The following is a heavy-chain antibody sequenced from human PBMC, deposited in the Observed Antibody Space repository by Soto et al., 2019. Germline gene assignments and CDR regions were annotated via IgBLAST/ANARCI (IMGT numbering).Heavy chain of an antibody. J-gene: IGHJ6*02. D-gene: IGHD6-13*01. CDR1: GFIVSDNY. V-gene: IGHV3-53*01. CDR2: IYSGGST. Sequence: GSLRLSCAASGFIVSDNYMSWARQAPGKGLECVSVIYSGGSTYYADSVKGRFTISRDSSKNTLYLQMNSLRAEDTAVYYCARTSQQLLDGMDVWGQGTTVTVSS. CDR3: ARTSQQLLDGMDV.